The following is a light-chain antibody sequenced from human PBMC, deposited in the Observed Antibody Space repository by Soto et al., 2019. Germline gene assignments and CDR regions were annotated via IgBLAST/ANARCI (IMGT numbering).Light chain of an antibody. V-gene: IGLV1-40*01. CDR3: QSYDSSLSGYV. Sequence: QSVLTQPPSVSGAPGQRVTISCTGSSSNIGAGYDVHWYQQLPGTAPKLLIYGNSNRPSGVPDRFSGSKSGTSGSLAITGLQAEDEADYFCQSYDSSLSGYVFGTGTKLNVL. J-gene: IGLJ1*01. CDR1: SSNIGAGYD. CDR2: GNS.